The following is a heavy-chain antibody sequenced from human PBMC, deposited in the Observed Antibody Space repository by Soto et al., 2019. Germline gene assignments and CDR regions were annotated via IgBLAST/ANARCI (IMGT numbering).Heavy chain of an antibody. CDR3: AREETAWPLAYGLDV. D-gene: IGHD2-21*02. J-gene: IGHJ6*02. Sequence: PGGSLRLSCAASGFTFSSYAMHWVRQAPGKGLEWVAVISYDGSNKYYADSVKGRFTISRDNSKNTLYLQMNSLRAEDTAVYYCAREETAWPLAYGLDVWGQGTTVTVSS. CDR1: GFTFSSYA. CDR2: ISYDGSNK. V-gene: IGHV3-30-3*01.